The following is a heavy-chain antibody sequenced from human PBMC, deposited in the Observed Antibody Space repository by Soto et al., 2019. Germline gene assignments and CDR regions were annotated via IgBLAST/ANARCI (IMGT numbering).Heavy chain of an antibody. CDR3: ARDRGYCSGGTCSSDWFDP. V-gene: IGHV1-18*01. J-gene: IGHJ5*02. CDR2: INSYNGQT. D-gene: IGHD2-15*01. CDR1: GYTFISFG. Sequence: QAQLVQSGEEVKKPGASVKVSCKASGYTFISFGISWVRQAPGQGLEWMGWINSYNGQTKFAQNLQGRVTPTRDTSTTTAFMELRSLRSDDTAVYYCARDRGYCSGGTCSSDWFDPWGQGTLVTVSS.